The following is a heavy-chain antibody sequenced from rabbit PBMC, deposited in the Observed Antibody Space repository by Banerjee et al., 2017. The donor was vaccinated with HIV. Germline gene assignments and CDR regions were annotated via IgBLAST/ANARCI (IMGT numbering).Heavy chain of an antibody. CDR1: GFTISSGYW. J-gene: IGHJ4*01. D-gene: IGHD1-1*01. CDR3: ARWSVSGHGFNL. CDR2: IYAGDGST. Sequence: QEQLVESRGGLVQPGESLTLSCKASGFTISSGYWIDWVRQAPGRGLEWIACIYAGDGSTDYARWVNGRFTISKSSSTTVTLQMTSLTAADTATYFCARWSVSGHGFNLWGPGTLVTVS. V-gene: IGHV1S45*01.